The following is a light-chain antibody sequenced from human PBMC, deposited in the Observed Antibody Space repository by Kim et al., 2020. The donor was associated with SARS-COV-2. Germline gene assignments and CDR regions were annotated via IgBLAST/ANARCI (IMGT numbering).Light chain of an antibody. CDR3: QQYYSYPWT. CDR2: AAS. Sequence: ASTGDRVTITCRASQGIRSYLAWYQQKPGKAPKRLIYAASTLQSGVPSRFSGSGSGTDFTLTISCLQSEDFATYYCQQYYSYPWTFGQGTKVDIK. V-gene: IGKV1-8*01. J-gene: IGKJ1*01. CDR1: QGIRSY.